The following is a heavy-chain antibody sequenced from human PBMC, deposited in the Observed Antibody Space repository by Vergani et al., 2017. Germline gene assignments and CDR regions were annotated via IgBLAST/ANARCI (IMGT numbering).Heavy chain of an antibody. D-gene: IGHD5-18*01. CDR1: GFTFSSYD. CDR3: ARDRDIQLWYVDY. J-gene: IGHJ4*02. Sequence: QVQLVESGGGVVQPGRSLRLSCAASGFTFSSYDMHWVRQAPGKGLEWVAVIWYDGSNKYYADSVKGRFTISRDNSKNTLYLQMNGLRAEDTAVYYCARDRDIQLWYVDYWGQGTLVTVSS. V-gene: IGHV3-33*01. CDR2: IWYDGSNK.